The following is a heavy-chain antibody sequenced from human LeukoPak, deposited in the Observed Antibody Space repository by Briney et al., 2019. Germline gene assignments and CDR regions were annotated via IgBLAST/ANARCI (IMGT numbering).Heavy chain of an antibody. J-gene: IGHJ4*02. CDR2: NYSGGST. CDR3: ARGGSGYDFDY. D-gene: IGHD5-12*01. Sequence: GGSLRLSCAASGFTVSSNYMSWVRQAPGKGLEWVSVNYSGGSTYYADSVKGRFTISRDNSKNTLYLQMNSLRAEDTAVYYCARGGSGYDFDYWGQGTLVTVSS. V-gene: IGHV3-66*01. CDR1: GFTVSSNY.